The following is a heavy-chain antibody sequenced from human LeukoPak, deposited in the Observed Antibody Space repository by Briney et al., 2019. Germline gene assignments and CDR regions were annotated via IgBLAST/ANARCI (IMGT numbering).Heavy chain of an antibody. D-gene: IGHD3-22*01. CDR2: IYYSGST. CDR3: ARVKGLYYDSSGYYDY. J-gene: IGHJ4*02. V-gene: IGHV4-61*01. Sequence: PSETLSLTCSVSGGSVSSGSYYWSWIRQPPGKGLEWIGYIYYSGSTYYNPSLKSRVTISVDTSKNQFSLKLSSVTAADTAVYYCARVKGLYYDSSGYYDYWGQGTLVTVSS. CDR1: GGSVSSGSYY.